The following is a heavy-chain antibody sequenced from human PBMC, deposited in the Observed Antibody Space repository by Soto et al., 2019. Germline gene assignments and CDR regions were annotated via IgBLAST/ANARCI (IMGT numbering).Heavy chain of an antibody. D-gene: IGHD4-17*01. V-gene: IGHV3-23*01. Sequence: EVQLLESGGGLVQPGGSLRLSCAASGFPFSGYAINWVRQAPGKGLEWVSIIGGSGSSTNYADSVKGRFTISRDNARDTVYLQMNSLRAEDTAVYYCAKSYYGDYDHRLRFDNWGQGTLVTVSS. CDR2: IGGSGSST. J-gene: IGHJ4*02. CDR1: GFPFSGYA. CDR3: AKSYYGDYDHRLRFDN.